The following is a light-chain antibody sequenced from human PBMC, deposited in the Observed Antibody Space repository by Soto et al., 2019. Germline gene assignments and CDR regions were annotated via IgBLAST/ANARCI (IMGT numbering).Light chain of an antibody. CDR1: QDISNY. CDR2: DAS. Sequence: RMQHSQSSFTSATVDGVAITFRASQDISNYLSWYQQRPGKAPNLLIYDASNLKTGVPSRFSGSGSGTHFTFTIISLQPEDFATYYCQQYDNLLITFAQRTGLEIK. J-gene: IGKJ5*01. CDR3: QQYDNLLIT. V-gene: IGKV1-33*01.